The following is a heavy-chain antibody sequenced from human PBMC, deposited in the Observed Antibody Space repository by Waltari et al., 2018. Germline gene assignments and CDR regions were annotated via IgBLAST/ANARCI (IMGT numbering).Heavy chain of an antibody. Sequence: QVQLVESGGGVVQPGRSLRLSCAASGFTFSSYGMHWVRQAPGKGLEWVAVISYDGSNKDYADSVKGRFTISSDNSKNTLYLQMNSLRAEDTAVYYCAKFPTRELPVFDYWGQGTLVTVSS. V-gene: IGHV3-30*18. D-gene: IGHD1-26*01. CDR1: GFTFSSYG. CDR3: AKFPTRELPVFDY. CDR2: ISYDGSNK. J-gene: IGHJ4*02.